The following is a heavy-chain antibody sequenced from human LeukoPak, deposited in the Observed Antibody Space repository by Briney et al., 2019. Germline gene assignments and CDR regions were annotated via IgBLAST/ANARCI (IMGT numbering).Heavy chain of an antibody. CDR1: GFTFSSYA. Sequence: PGASLRLSCAASGFTFSSYAMSWVRQAPGKGLEWVSAISGSGGSTYYADSVKGRFTISRDNSKNTLYLQMNSLRAEDTAVYYCAKVPRWAYSSGWYYFDYWGQGTLVTVSS. V-gene: IGHV3-23*01. CDR2: ISGSGGST. CDR3: AKVPRWAYSSGWYYFDY. D-gene: IGHD6-19*01. J-gene: IGHJ4*02.